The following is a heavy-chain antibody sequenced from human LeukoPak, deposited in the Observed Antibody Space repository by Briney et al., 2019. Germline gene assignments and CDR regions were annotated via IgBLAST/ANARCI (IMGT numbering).Heavy chain of an antibody. D-gene: IGHD6-19*01. V-gene: IGHV3-23*05. CDR1: GFTFSSFA. CDR3: ARDSGFGGIEVAGSYYGLDV. Sequence: GGSLRLSCAASGFTFSSFALSGVRQAPGKGLEWVSGVSYTRIATYYADSVKGRFTISRHNSKNTLYLQMNSLRAEDTAVYYCARDSGFGGIEVAGSYYGLDVWGQGTTVTVSS. CDR2: VSYTRIAT. J-gene: IGHJ6*02.